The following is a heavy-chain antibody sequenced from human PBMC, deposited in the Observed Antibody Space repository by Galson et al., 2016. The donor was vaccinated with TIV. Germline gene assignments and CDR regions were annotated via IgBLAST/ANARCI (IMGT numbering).Heavy chain of an antibody. CDR3: ARDRYYDARGYYYYYYVMDV. Sequence: SLRLSCAASGFIVDDNYMTWIRQAPGKGLEWVSVIYGDGRTYYTDSVRGRFTISRDSSKNTLYLQMNSLRAEDTAVYYCARDRYYDARGYYYYYYVMDVWGQGTTVTVSS. J-gene: IGHJ6*02. D-gene: IGHD3-22*01. V-gene: IGHV3-53*01. CDR2: IYGDGRT. CDR1: GFIVDDNY.